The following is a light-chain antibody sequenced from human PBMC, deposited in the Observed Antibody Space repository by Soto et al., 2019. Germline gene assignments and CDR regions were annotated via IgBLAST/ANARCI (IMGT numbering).Light chain of an antibody. CDR2: DVS. V-gene: IGLV2-14*01. CDR1: SSDIGGYNY. J-gene: IGLJ1*01. Sequence: QSALTQPASVSGSPGQSITISCTGTSSDIGGYNYVSWYQQHPGKAPKLLIYDVSNRPSGVSNRFSGSKSGNTASLTISGLQAEDEADYYCSSYKSSRSHYVFGAGTKLTVL. CDR3: SSYKSSRSHYV.